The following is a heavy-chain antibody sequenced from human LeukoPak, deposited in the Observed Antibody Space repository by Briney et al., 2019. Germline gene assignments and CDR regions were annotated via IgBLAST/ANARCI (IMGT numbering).Heavy chain of an antibody. D-gene: IGHD4-11*01. V-gene: IGHV4-39*01. CDR1: GGSIRSSSYY. CDR2: IYYSEST. CDR3: ARLIRLDVYSNYDTDY. Sequence: SETLSLTCSVSGGSIRSSSYYWGWIRQPPGKGLEWIGSIYYSESTYYNPSLKSRVTISVDTSKNQFSLKLSSVTAADTAVYFCARLIRLDVYSNYDTDYWGQGTLVTVSS. J-gene: IGHJ4*02.